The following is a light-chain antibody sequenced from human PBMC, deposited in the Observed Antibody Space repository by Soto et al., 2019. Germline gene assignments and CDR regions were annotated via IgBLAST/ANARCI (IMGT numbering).Light chain of an antibody. CDR2: DAS. Sequence: IQMTQSPSSLSASVGDRVTITCQASQDIAKNLNWYQQKPGKAPKLLIYDASSLQTGVPSRFSGSGSATHFTFTISSLQSEAIATYYCKQYDNLLPITFGQGTRLEIK. J-gene: IGKJ5*01. CDR3: KQYDNLLPIT. V-gene: IGKV1-33*01. CDR1: QDIAKN.